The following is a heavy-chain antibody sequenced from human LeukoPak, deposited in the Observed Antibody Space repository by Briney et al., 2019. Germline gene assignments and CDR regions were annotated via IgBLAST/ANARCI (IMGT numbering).Heavy chain of an antibody. V-gene: IGHV3-9*01. CDR1: GFTFDDYA. CDR2: ISWNSGSI. D-gene: IGHD6-13*01. CDR3: AKDRFPDIAAAGSWFDP. Sequence: GGSLRLSCAASGFTFDDYAMHWVRQAPGKGLEWVSGISWNSGSIGYADSVKGRFTISRDNAKNSLYLQMNSLRAEDTALYYSAKDRFPDIAAAGSWFDPWGQGTLVTVSS. J-gene: IGHJ5*02.